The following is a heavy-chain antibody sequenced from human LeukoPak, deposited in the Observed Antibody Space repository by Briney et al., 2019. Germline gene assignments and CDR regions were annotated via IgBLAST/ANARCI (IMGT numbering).Heavy chain of an antibody. CDR2: INHSGST. CDR1: GFTFSSYW. V-gene: IGHV4-34*01. Sequence: GSLRLSCVASGFTFSSYWMSWIRQPPGKGLEWIGGINHSGSTNYSPSLKSRVTISVDTSKDQFSLKLSSVTAADTAVYYCTRDVASSTYHFDSSGLLDYWGQGTLVTVSS. D-gene: IGHD3-22*01. CDR3: TRDVASSTYHFDSSGLLDY. J-gene: IGHJ4*02.